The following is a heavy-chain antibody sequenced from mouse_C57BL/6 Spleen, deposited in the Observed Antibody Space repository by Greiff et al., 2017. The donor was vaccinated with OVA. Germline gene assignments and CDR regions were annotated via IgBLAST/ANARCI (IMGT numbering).Heavy chain of an antibody. D-gene: IGHD2-1*01. Sequence: EVQLQQSGPKLVKPGASVKIPCKASGYTFTDYNMDWVKQSHGKSLEWIGDINPNNGGTIYNQKFKGKATLTVDKSSSTAYMELRSLTSEDTAVYYCARGGNYGAYWGQGTLVTVSA. CDR2: INPNNGGT. V-gene: IGHV1-18*01. CDR1: GYTFTDYN. J-gene: IGHJ3*01. CDR3: ARGGNYGAY.